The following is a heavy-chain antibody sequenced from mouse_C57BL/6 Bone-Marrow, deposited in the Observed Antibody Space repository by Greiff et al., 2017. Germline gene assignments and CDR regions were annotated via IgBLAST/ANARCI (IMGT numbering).Heavy chain of an antibody. CDR2: IDPSDSYT. Sequence: QVQLKQPGAELVKPGASVKLSCKASGYTFTSYWMQWVKQRPGQGLEWIGEIDPSDSYTNYNQKFKGKATLTVDTSSSTAYMQLSSLTSEDSAVYYCARIHYGSSPFAYWGQGTLVTVSA. CDR3: ARIHYGSSPFAY. V-gene: IGHV1-50*01. J-gene: IGHJ3*01. D-gene: IGHD1-1*01. CDR1: GYTFTSYW.